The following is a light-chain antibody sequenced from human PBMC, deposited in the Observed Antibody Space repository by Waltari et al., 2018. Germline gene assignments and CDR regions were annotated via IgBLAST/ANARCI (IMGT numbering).Light chain of an antibody. CDR3: QQYFNSPIA. V-gene: IGKV4-1*01. CDR1: QSILYTSNDKNY. CDR2: WAS. Sequence: DIVMTQSPDSLLVSLGERATISCNSSQSILYTSNDKNYLAWYQQKAGQPPRLLVHWASIRESGVPYRFRGSGSGTDFTLTISNLQPEDVAFYWCQQYFNSPIAFGQGTRLEIK. J-gene: IGKJ5*01.